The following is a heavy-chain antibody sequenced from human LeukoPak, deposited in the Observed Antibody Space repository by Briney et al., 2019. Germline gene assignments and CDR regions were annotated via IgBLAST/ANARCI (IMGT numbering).Heavy chain of an antibody. J-gene: IGHJ4*02. V-gene: IGHV3-33*01. D-gene: IGHD4-17*01. CDR1: GFTFSTYA. Sequence: GGSLRLSCAASGFTFSTYAMHWVRQAPGKGLEWVAVIWYDRTNKYYADSVKGRFTISRDNSKNTLYLQMSSLRAEDTAVYYCARDRLTTVTTFHFDYWGQGTLVTVSS. CDR3: ARDRLTTVTTFHFDY. CDR2: IWYDRTNK.